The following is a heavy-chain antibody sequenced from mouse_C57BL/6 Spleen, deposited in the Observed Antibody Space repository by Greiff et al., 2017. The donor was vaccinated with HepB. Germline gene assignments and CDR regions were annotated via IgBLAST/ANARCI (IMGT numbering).Heavy chain of an antibody. V-gene: IGHV1-55*01. Sequence: QVQLQQPGAELVKPGASVKMSCKASGYTFTSYWITWVKQRPGQGLEWIGDIYPGSGSTNYNEKFKSKATLTVDTSSSTAYMQLSSLTSEDSAVYYCARGIIYYDYDSWFAYWGQGTLVTVSA. CDR1: GYTFTSYW. CDR2: IYPGSGST. D-gene: IGHD2-4*01. CDR3: ARGIIYYDYDSWFAY. J-gene: IGHJ3*01.